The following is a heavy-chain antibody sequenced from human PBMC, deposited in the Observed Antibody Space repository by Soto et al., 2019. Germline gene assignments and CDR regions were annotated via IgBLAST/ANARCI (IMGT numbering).Heavy chain of an antibody. J-gene: IGHJ3*02. V-gene: IGHV1-69*02. CDR1: GGTFSSYT. CDR2: IIPILGIA. D-gene: IGHD6-13*01. Sequence: GASVKVSCKASGGTFSSYTIGWVRQAPGQGLEWMGRIIPILGIANCAQKFQGRVTITADKSTSTAYMELSSLRSEDTAVYYRAINPRHRGSSSWYSGDAFDIWGQGTMVTVSS. CDR3: AINPRHRGSSSWYSGDAFDI.